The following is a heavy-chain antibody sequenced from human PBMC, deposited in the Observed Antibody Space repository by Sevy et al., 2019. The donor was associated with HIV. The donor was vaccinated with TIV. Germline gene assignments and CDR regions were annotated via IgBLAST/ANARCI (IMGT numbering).Heavy chain of an antibody. Sequence: GGSLRLSCAASGFTFAKYSMSWVRQAPGKGLEWVSTFSFGCGRINYADSVKGRFTISRNDSKNTLFLQMNSLRAEDTATYFCAREGCAQPHDYWGQGTLVTVSS. D-gene: IGHD2-8*01. V-gene: IGHV3-23*01. J-gene: IGHJ4*02. CDR1: GFTFAKYS. CDR2: FSFGCGRI. CDR3: AREGCAQPHDY.